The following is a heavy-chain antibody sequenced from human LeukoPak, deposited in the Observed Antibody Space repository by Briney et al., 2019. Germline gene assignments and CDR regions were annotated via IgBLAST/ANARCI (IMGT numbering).Heavy chain of an antibody. J-gene: IGHJ4*02. CDR1: GFIFSTYA. CDR3: AKVEGIAVAPDY. CDR2: ISGSGGST. Sequence: GGSLRLSCAASGFIFSTYAMSWVRQAPGKGLEWVSAISGSGGSTYYADSVKGRFTISRDNSKNTLYLQMNSLRAEDTAVYYFAKVEGIAVAPDYWGQGTLVTVSS. D-gene: IGHD6-19*01. V-gene: IGHV3-23*01.